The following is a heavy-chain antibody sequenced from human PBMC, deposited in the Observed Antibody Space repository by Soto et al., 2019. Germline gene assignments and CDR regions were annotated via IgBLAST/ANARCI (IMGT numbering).Heavy chain of an antibody. Sequence: SETLSLTCAVSGGSISSGGYSWSWIRQPPGKGLEWIGYIYHSGSTYYNPSLKSRVTISVDRSKNQFSLKLSSVTAADTAVYYCARAGRYYDSSGYGAFDIWGQGTMVTVSS. CDR1: GGSISSGGYS. CDR3: ARAGRYYDSSGYGAFDI. CDR2: IYHSGST. D-gene: IGHD3-22*01. J-gene: IGHJ3*02. V-gene: IGHV4-30-2*01.